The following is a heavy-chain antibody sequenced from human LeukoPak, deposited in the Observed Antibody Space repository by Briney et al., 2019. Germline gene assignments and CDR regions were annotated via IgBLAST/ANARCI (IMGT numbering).Heavy chain of an antibody. Sequence: GGSLRLSCAASGFTFDDYAMHWVRQAPGKGLEWVSGISWNSGSIGYADSVKGRFTISRDNAKNSLYLQMNSPRAEDTALYYCAKDRSPEGEMATILDYWGQGTLVTVSS. J-gene: IGHJ4*02. D-gene: IGHD5-24*01. CDR2: ISWNSGSI. CDR3: AKDRSPEGEMATILDY. V-gene: IGHV3-9*01. CDR1: GFTFDDYA.